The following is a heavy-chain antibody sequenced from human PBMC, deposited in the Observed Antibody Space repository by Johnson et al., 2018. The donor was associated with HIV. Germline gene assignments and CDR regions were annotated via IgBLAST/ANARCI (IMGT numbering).Heavy chain of an antibody. D-gene: IGHD5-12*01. V-gene: IGHV3-30-3*02. CDR1: GFTFSSYA. J-gene: IGHJ3*02. Sequence: QMQLVESGGGVVQPGRSLRLSCAASGFTFSSYAMHWVRQAPGKGLEWVAVISYDGSNKYYADSVKGRFTISRDNSKNTLYLQMNSLRAEDTAVYYCAKPGCRVATIGCDAFDIWGQGTMVTVSS. CDR3: AKPGCRVATIGCDAFDI. CDR2: ISYDGSNK.